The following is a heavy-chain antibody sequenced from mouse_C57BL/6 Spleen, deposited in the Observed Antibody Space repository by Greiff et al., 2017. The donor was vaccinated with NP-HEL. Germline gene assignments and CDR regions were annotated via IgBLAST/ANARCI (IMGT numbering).Heavy chain of an antibody. CDR1: GFTFSDYG. V-gene: IGHV5-17*01. D-gene: IGHD2-4*01. CDR2: ISSGSSTI. CDR3: ASPYDYPFAY. Sequence: EVNVVESGGGLVKPGGSLKLSCAASGFTFSDYGMHWVRQAPEKGLEWVAYISSGSSTIYYADTVKGRFTISRDNAKNTLFLQMTSLRSEDTAMYYCASPYDYPFAYWGQGTLVTVSA. J-gene: IGHJ3*01.